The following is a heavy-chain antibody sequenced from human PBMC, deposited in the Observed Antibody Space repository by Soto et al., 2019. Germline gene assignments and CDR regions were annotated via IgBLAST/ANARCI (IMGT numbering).Heavy chain of an antibody. V-gene: IGHV4-61*08. J-gene: IGHJ6*02. Sequence: QVLLRESGPGLVKPSETLALTCAVSGDSVSSSDFYWTWIRQPPGKPLEWIGYVYSTGTTNYSPSLKSRVDMSVDTSENQFSLKVRSVTAADAAVYFCARVSKLVAPKDGTSAYFYAMDVWVPGTTVTVS. CDR1: GDSVSSSDFY. CDR3: ARVSKLVAPKDGTSAYFYAMDV. D-gene: IGHD6-6*01. CDR2: VYSTGTT.